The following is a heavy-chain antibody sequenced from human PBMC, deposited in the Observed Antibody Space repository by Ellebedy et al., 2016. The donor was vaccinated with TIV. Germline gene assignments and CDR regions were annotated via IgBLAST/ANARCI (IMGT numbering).Heavy chain of an antibody. Sequence: ASVKVSCKASGGTSNTYVISWVRQAPGQGLEWMGRIIPILGMTNYGEKFLGRVTITADKSTGTAYMELSSLRSEDTAIYYCARDPTVTATSTDSWGQGTLVTVSS. CDR2: IIPILGMT. D-gene: IGHD2-21*02. CDR3: ARDPTVTATSTDS. J-gene: IGHJ4*02. CDR1: GGTSNTYV. V-gene: IGHV1-69*04.